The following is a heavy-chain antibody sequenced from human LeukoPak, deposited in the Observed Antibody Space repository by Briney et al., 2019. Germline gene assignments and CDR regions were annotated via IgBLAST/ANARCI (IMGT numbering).Heavy chain of an antibody. D-gene: IGHD3-3*01. J-gene: IGHJ3*02. CDR1: GFTFSNYW. CDR2: INSDGSST. V-gene: IGHV3-74*01. CDR3: ARVKVAYYDFWSGYEPVNAFDI. Sequence: HPGGSLRLSCAASGFTFSNYWIHWVRQAPGKGLVWVSGINSDGSSTSYADSVKGRFTISGDNAKNTLYLQMNSLRPEDTAVYYCARVKVAYYDFWSGYEPVNAFDIWGQGKMVTVFS.